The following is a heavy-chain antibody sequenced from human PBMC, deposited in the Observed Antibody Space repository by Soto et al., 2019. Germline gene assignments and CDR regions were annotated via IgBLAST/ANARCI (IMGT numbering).Heavy chain of an antibody. D-gene: IGHD3-16*01. CDR3: VKDGGTLPNVVHYPFDT. V-gene: IGHV3-30*14. CDR1: GFTFSSYV. J-gene: IGHJ3*02. Sequence: GGSLRLSCVASGFTFSSYVIHWVLQAPGKGLEWVALISTDGTEKHYPGSVRGRFTISRDNSKNTLYLQMNSLRTEDTAVYYCVKDGGTLPNVVHYPFDTWGQGT. CDR2: ISTDGTEK.